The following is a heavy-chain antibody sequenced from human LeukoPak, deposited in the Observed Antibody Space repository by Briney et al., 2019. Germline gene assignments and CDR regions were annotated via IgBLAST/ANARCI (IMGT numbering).Heavy chain of an antibody. D-gene: IGHD3-3*01. CDR3: ARVLGYDFWSASRFDP. CDR2: IYSSGTT. V-gene: IGHV4-59*01. J-gene: IGHJ5*02. Sequence: SETLSLTCGVSGGSISVNYWSWIRQPPGKGLEWIGYIYSSGTTSYNPSLKSRLTISVDTSKNQFSLKLSSVTTADTAVYYCARVLGYDFWSASRFDPWGQGTLVTVSS. CDR1: GGSISVNY.